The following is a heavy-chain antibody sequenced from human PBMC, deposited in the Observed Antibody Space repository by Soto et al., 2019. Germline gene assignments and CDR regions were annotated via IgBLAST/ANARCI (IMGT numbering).Heavy chain of an antibody. Sequence: SETLSLTCTVSGGSISSSSYYWGWIRQPPGKGLEWIGSIYYSGSTYYNKSLKSRVTISVDTSKNQLSLKLSSVTAADTAVYYCARHRVSGPRTYYWGQGTLVTVSS. J-gene: IGHJ4*02. D-gene: IGHD1-26*01. CDR2: IYYSGST. V-gene: IGHV4-39*01. CDR3: ARHRVSGPRTYY. CDR1: GGSISSSSYY.